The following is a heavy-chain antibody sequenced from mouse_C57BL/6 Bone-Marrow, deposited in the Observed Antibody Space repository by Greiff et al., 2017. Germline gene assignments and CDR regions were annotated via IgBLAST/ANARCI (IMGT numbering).Heavy chain of an antibody. D-gene: IGHD4-1*01. J-gene: IGHJ2*01. V-gene: IGHV1-69*01. CDR3: ARGNPNWEDY. Sequence: QVHVKQPGAELVMPGASVKLSCKASGYTFTSYWMHWVKQRPGQGLEWIGEIDPSDSYTNYNQKFKGTSTLTVDKSSSTAYMQLSSLTSEDSAVYYCARGNPNWEDYWGQGTTLTVSS. CDR2: IDPSDSYT. CDR1: GYTFTSYW.